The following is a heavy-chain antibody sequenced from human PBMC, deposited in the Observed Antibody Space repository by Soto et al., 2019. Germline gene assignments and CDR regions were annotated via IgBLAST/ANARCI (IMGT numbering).Heavy chain of an antibody. V-gene: IGHV3-30-3*01. D-gene: IGHD1-1*01. Sequence: QVQLVESGGGVVQPGRSLRLSCAASGFTFNYHALNWVRQAPGKGLEWVAVISYDGDNKYIAESVKGLFTISRDNSKNAASLRINLLRPEDTAMYFCARGTTTSAFSAMEVWGQGTTVTVSS. J-gene: IGHJ6*02. CDR3: ARGTTTSAFSAMEV. CDR2: ISYDGDNK. CDR1: GFTFNYHA.